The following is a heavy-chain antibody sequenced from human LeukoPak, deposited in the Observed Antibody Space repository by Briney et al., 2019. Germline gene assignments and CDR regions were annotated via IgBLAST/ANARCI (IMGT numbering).Heavy chain of an antibody. CDR3: ARHATYYYGSGREYFDY. J-gene: IGHJ4*02. Sequence: SETLSLTCTVSGGSISSSSYYWGWIRQPPGKGLEWIGSIYYSGSTYYNPSLKSRVTISVDTSKNQFSLKLSSVTAADTAVYYCARHATYYYGSGREYFDYWGQGTLVTVSS. CDR2: IYYSGST. CDR1: GGSISSSSYY. V-gene: IGHV4-39*01. D-gene: IGHD3-10*01.